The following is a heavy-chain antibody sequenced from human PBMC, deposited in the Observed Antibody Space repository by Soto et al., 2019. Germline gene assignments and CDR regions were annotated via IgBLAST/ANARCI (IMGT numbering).Heavy chain of an antibody. CDR3: ARDFSGPYSSSHRAFDI. D-gene: IGHD6-6*01. CDR1: GFTVSSNY. V-gene: IGHV3-66*01. CDR2: IYSGGST. J-gene: IGHJ3*02. Sequence: EVQLVESGGGLVQPGGSLRLSCAASGFTVSSNYMSWVRQAPGKGLEWVSVIYSGGSTYYADSVKGRFTISRDNSKNTLYLQMNSLRAEDTAVYYCARDFSGPYSSSHRAFDIWGQGTMVTVSS.